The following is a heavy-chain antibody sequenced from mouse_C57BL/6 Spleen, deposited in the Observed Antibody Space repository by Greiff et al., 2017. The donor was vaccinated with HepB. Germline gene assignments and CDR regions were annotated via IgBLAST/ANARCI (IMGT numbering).Heavy chain of an antibody. Sequence: QVQLQQPGAELVKPGASVKLSCKASGYTFTSYWMQWVKQRPGQGLEWIGEIDPSDSYTNYNQKFKGKATLTVDTSSSTAYMQLSSLTSEDSAVYYCERCRVPPYSYFDYWGQGTTLTVSS. CDR2: IDPSDSYT. V-gene: IGHV1-50*01. J-gene: IGHJ2*01. CDR3: ERCRVPPYSYFDY. D-gene: IGHD2-10*01. CDR1: GYTFTSYW.